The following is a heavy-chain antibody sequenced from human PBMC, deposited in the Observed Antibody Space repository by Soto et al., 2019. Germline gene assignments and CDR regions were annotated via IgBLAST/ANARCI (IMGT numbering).Heavy chain of an antibody. CDR2: VIPMLNLA. CDR3: ARARTPVAMEGASDM. V-gene: IGHV1-69*02. Sequence: QVQLVQSGAEVKKPGSSVRVSCKASGGTFSSYTINWVRQAPGQGLEWVGRVIPMLNLANSAQKFQGRGRITADTATSTVYMDLSSLRSEDTAVYFCARARTPVAMEGASDMWGQGTMVTVSS. J-gene: IGHJ3*02. CDR1: GGTFSSYT. D-gene: IGHD2-2*01.